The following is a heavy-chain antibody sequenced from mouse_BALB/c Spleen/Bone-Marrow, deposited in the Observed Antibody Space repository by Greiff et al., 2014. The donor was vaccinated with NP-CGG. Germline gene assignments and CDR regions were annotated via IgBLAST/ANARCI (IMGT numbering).Heavy chain of an antibody. J-gene: IGHJ4*01. Sequence: VQLQQSGAELVKPGASVKLSCKASGYTFTSYYMYWVKQRPGQGLEWFGEINPSNGGTNFNEKFKNKATLTVDKSSSTAYMQLRSLTSKDSAVYYCSRGRRDALDYWGQGTSVTVSS. CDR3: SRGRRDALDY. V-gene: IGHV1S81*02. CDR1: GYTFTSYY. CDR2: INPSNGGT.